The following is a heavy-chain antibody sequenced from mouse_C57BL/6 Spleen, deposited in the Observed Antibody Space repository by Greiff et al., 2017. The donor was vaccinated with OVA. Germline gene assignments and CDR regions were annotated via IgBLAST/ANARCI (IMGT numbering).Heavy chain of an antibody. J-gene: IGHJ2*01. CDR2: IYPADSDT. CDR1: GYTFTSYW. V-gene: IGHV1-50*01. CDR3: AFYEYDRGDFDY. D-gene: IGHD2-4*01. Sequence: QVQLQQPGAELVKPGASVKLSCKASGYTFTSYWMQWVKQRPGQGLEWIGRIYPADSDTNYNRKFKGKATLTVDTSSSTAYMQLRSLTSEDSAVYDYAFYEYDRGDFDYWGQGTTLTVSS.